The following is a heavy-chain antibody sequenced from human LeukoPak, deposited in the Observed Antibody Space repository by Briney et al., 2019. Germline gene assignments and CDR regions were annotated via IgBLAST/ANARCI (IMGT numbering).Heavy chain of an antibody. CDR2: ISSSGSTI. J-gene: IGHJ4*02. CDR3: VTLSRNGDYGDY. CDR1: GFTFSSYE. V-gene: IGHV3-48*03. Sequence: PGGSLRLSCAASGFTFSSYEMNWVRQAPGKGLEWVSYISSSGSTIYYADSVKGRFTISRDNAKNSLYLQMNSLRAEDAAVYYCVTLSRNGDYGDYWGQGTLVAVSS. D-gene: IGHD2-8*01.